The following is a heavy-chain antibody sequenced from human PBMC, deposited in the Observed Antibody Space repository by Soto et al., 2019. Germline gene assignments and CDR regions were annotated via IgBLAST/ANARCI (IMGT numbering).Heavy chain of an antibody. J-gene: IGHJ6*02. D-gene: IGHD2-8*01. V-gene: IGHV3-33*01. CDR1: GFTFSSYG. Sequence: GGSLRLSCAASGFTFSSYGMHWVRQAPGKGLEWVAVIWYDGSNKYYADSVKGRFTISRDNSKNTLYLQMNSLRAEDTAVYYGARVRMLGYYYYCMDVWGQGTTVTVSS. CDR3: ARVRMLGYYYYCMDV. CDR2: IWYDGSNK.